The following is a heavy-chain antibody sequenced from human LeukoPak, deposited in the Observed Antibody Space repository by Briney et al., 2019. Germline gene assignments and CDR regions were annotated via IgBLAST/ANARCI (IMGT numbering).Heavy chain of an antibody. Sequence: GGSLRLSCAASGFTFSSYSMNWVRQAPGKGLEWVSSISSSSSYIYYADSVKGRFTISRDNAKNSLYLQMNSLRAEDTAVYYCAKEITMIPKLGFDYWGQGTLVTVSS. J-gene: IGHJ4*02. D-gene: IGHD3-22*01. V-gene: IGHV3-21*01. CDR3: AKEITMIPKLGFDY. CDR1: GFTFSSYS. CDR2: ISSSSSYI.